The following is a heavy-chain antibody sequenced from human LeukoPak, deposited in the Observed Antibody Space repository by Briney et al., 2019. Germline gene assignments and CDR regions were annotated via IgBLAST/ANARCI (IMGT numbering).Heavy chain of an antibody. Sequence: GGSLRLSCAASGFTFSNYNMNWVRQSPGKGLEWVSSISSSNSYIYYAASVKGRFTISRDNAKNSLSLQMNSLRAEDTAVYYCARDYGDYDYWGQGTLVTVS. V-gene: IGHV3-21*01. J-gene: IGHJ4*02. CDR1: GFTFSNYN. CDR3: ARDYGDYDY. D-gene: IGHD4-17*01. CDR2: ISSSNSYI.